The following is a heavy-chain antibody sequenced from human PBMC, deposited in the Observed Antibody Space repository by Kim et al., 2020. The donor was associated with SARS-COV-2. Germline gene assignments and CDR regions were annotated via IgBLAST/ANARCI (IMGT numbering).Heavy chain of an antibody. V-gene: IGHV3-73*01. CDR2: ISGSGKNYAS. CDR3: AGRHRRAVYEFDC. D-gene: IGHD6-13*01. Sequence: GGSLRLSCAASEFTFSAYAMSWVRQAPGKGLEWVSHISGSGKNYASTYAVSGRFTITSARSKSKQTPYLHRTSLKDKDAYEYERAGRHRRAVYEFDCWG. J-gene: IGHJ4*01. CDR1: EFTFSAYA.